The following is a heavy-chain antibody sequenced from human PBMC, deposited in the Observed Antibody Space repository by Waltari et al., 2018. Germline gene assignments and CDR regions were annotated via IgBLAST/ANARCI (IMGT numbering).Heavy chain of an antibody. D-gene: IGHD2-2*01. CDR2: IIPIFGTA. J-gene: IGHJ6*03. Sequence: QVQLVQSGAEVKKPGSSVKVSCKASGGTFSSYAISWVRQAPGQGLEWMGGIIPIFGTANYAQKFQGRVTITADESTSTAYMELSSLRSADTAVYYCARARDIVVVPAADDYYYYMDVWGKGTTVTVSS. V-gene: IGHV1-69*01. CDR1: GGTFSSYA. CDR3: ARARDIVVVPAADDYYYYMDV.